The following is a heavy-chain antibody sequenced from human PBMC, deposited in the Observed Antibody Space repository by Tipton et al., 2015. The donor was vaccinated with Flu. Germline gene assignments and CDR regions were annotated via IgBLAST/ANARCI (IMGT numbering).Heavy chain of an antibody. CDR1: GDSVSNSDYY. J-gene: IGHJ6*02. Sequence: TLSLTCTVSGDSVSNSDYYWNWIRQEPGKGLEWIGHIDFSGSTHYNPSLKSRLTISIDTSKNQFSPRLNGVTGADTAVYYCAREGPYFYGMDVWGQGTTVTVSS. V-gene: IGHV4-31*03. CDR3: AREGPYFYGMDV. CDR2: IDFSGST.